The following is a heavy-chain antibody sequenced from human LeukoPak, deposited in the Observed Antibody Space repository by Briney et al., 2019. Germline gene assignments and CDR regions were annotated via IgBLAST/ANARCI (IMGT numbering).Heavy chain of an antibody. CDR1: GGTFSSYV. CDR2: IIPIFVTA. D-gene: IGHD5-12*01. Sequence: VASVKVSCKASGGTFSSYVISWVRQAPGQGLEWMGGIIPIFVTANYAQKFQGRVTITADESTSTAYMELSSLRSEDTAVYYCARDVGPGIVATKLVSYYGMDVWGQGTTVTVSS. J-gene: IGHJ6*02. CDR3: ARDVGPGIVATKLVSYYGMDV. V-gene: IGHV1-69*01.